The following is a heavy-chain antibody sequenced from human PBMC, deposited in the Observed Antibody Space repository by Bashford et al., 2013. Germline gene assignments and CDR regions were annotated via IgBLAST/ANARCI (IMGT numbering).Heavy chain of an antibody. CDR2: WLDDEK. J-gene: IGHJ4*02. CDR3: ARDFDS. V-gene: IGHV2-70*04. CDR1: GFSLKDRGMR. Sequence: SGPTLVKPTQTLTLTCTCSGFSLKDRGMRVELDPSVSREGPRVACTHWLDDEKIYNTSLKTRLTISKDTSKNQVVLTMTDMDPVDTATYYCARDFDSWGQGTLVTVSS.